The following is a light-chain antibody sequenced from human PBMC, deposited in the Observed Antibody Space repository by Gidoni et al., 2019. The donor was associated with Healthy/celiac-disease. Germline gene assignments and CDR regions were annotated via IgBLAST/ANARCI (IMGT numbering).Light chain of an antibody. CDR2: AAS. J-gene: IGKJ2*01. CDR3: QXXXSTXXT. Sequence: QMTQSPSSLSASVGDRVTITCRASQSISSYLNWYQQKPGKAPKLLIYAASSLQSGVPSRXXXSGXXTDFXLTIXXXQPXXFAXXXCQXXXSTXXTFXQGTKLEIK. V-gene: IGKV1-39*01. CDR1: QSISSY.